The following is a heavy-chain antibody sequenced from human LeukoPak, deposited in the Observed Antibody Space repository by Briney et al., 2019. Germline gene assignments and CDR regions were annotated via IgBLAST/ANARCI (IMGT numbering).Heavy chain of an antibody. D-gene: IGHD5-12*01. CDR1: GGTFSSYA. J-gene: IGHJ4*02. CDR2: FDPEDGAT. CDR3: ATVALYSGYYFDY. Sequence: ASVKVSCKASGGTFSSYAISWVRQAPGQGLEWMGGFDPEDGATIYAQKFQGRVTMTEDTSTDTAYMELSSLRSEDTAVYYCATVALYSGYYFDYWGQGTLVTVSS. V-gene: IGHV1-24*01.